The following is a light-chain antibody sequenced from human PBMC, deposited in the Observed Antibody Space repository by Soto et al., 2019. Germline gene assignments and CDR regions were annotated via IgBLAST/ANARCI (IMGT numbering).Light chain of an antibody. Sequence: TQSPGTLSLSPGERATLSCRASQTVSSWLAWYQQKPGKAPKLLIYDASTLESGVPSRFSGSGSETEFTLTISRLQPDDFATYFCHSRAFGQGTRLEIK. CDR2: DAS. V-gene: IGKV1-5*01. CDR1: QTVSSW. J-gene: IGKJ5*01. CDR3: HSRA.